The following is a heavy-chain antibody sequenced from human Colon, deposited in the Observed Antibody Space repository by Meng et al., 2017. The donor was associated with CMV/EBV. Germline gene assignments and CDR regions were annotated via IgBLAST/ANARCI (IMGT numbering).Heavy chain of an antibody. J-gene: IGHJ5*02. CDR3: AREYYSDSYRYWIDP. D-gene: IGHD3-10*01. CDR2: IFYAETT. V-gene: IGHV4-39*07. Sequence: SETLSLTCTVSGGFMSSSSHYWGWFRQPPGKGLEWIGSIFYAETTYYNSSLRSRLTISIDTSINQFSLKLASVTAADTAVYYCAREYYSDSYRYWIDPWGQGTLVTVSS. CDR1: GGFMSSSSHY.